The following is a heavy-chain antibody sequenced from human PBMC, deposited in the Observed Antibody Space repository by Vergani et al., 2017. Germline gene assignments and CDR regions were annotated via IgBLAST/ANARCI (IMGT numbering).Heavy chain of an antibody. D-gene: IGHD2-15*01. CDR2: ISGSGGST. V-gene: IGHV3-23*01. Sequence: EVQLLESGGGLVQPGGSLRLSCAASGFTFSSYAMSWVRQAPGKGLEWVSAISGSGGSTYYADSVKGRFTISRDNSKNTLYLQMNSLRAEDTAVYYCAKDQGYCSGGSCYSFSGRRQSYCYFDLWGRGTLVTVSS. CDR1: GFTFSSYA. J-gene: IGHJ2*01. CDR3: AKDQGYCSGGSCYSFSGRRQSYCYFDL.